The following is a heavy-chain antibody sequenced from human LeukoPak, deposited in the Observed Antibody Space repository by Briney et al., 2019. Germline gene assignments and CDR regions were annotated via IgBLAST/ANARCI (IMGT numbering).Heavy chain of an antibody. V-gene: IGHV3-48*03. Sequence: GGTLRHSCAASGFTSSSSGMNWGRQDPGEGLVWFSYTGDSSSTIYYADSVKGRLTISRDNAKNSLYLQMNSLRAEDTAVYYCARALRYFDWLLQGLDYWGQGTLVTVSS. CDR3: ARALRYFDWLLQGLDY. CDR2: TGDSSSTI. J-gene: IGHJ4*02. D-gene: IGHD3-9*01. CDR1: GFTSSSSG.